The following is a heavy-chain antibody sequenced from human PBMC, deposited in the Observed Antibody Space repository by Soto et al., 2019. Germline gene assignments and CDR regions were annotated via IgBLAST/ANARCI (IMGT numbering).Heavy chain of an antibody. CDR2: IYYSGST. J-gene: IGHJ5*02. Sequence: SETLSLTCTVSGGSISSGGYYWSWIRQHPGKGLEWIGYIYYSGSTYYNPSLKSRVTISVDTSKNQFSLRLSSVTAADTAVYYCARDVSGSWFDPWGQGTLVTVLL. CDR1: GGSISSGGYY. CDR3: ARDVSGSWFDP. D-gene: IGHD1-26*01. V-gene: IGHV4-31*03.